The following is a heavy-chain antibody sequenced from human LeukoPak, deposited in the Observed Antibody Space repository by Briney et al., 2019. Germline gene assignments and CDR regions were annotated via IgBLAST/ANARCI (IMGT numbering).Heavy chain of an antibody. CDR2: IYYTRST. CDR3: ARGVTMIVVVIHDWYFDL. D-gene: IGHD3-22*01. CDR1: GGSISSGGYY. J-gene: IGHJ2*01. V-gene: IGHV4-39*01. Sequence: SQTLSLTCTVSGGSISSGGYYWGWMRQPLGKGLEWIGSIYYTRSTYYNPSLKSRVTISVDTSKNQFSLKLTSVTAADTAVYYCARGVTMIVVVIHDWYFDLWGRGTLVTVSS.